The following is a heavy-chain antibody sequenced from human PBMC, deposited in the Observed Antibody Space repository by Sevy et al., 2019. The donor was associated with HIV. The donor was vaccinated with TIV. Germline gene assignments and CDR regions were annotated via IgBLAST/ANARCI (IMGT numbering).Heavy chain of an antibody. V-gene: IGHV3-23*01. CDR2: TGGRGGAT. CDR1: GFPFSSYA. J-gene: IGHJ3*01. D-gene: IGHD2-15*01. Sequence: GGSLRLSCAASGFPFSSYAMNWVRQVPGKGLEWVSATGGRGGATYYADSVKGRFTVSRDNSKNTLYLQMDSLRAEDTAVYYCAKDVVAVVGDAFDVWGQGTMVTVSS. CDR3: AKDVVAVVGDAFDV.